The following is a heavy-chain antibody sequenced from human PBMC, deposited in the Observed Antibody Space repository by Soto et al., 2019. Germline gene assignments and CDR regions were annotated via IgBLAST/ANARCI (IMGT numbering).Heavy chain of an antibody. CDR2: IIPIFGTA. D-gene: IGHD5-18*01. CDR3: ARDRDSYGHPDAFDI. Sequence: QVQLVQSGAEVKKPGSSVKVSCTASGGTFSSYAISWVRQAPEQGLEWMGGIIPIFGTANYAQKFQGRVTITADKSTSTAYMELSSLRSEDTAVYYCARDRDSYGHPDAFDIWGQGTMVTVSS. J-gene: IGHJ3*02. V-gene: IGHV1-69*06. CDR1: GGTFSSYA.